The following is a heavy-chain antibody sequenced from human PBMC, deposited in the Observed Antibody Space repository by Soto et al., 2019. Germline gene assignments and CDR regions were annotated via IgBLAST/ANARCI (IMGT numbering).Heavy chain of an antibody. D-gene: IGHD1-26*01. CDR1: GYTRTELS. CDR3: ANRADKGAFDI. J-gene: IGHJ3*02. CDR2: FDPEDGET. Sequence: ASVKVACKVSGYTRTELSMHWVRQAHGKGLEWMGGFDPEDGETLYAQKFQGRVTMTDDTSTVTAYMELRSLGSEDTAVYYCANRADKGAFDIWGQGTMVTVSS. V-gene: IGHV1-24*01.